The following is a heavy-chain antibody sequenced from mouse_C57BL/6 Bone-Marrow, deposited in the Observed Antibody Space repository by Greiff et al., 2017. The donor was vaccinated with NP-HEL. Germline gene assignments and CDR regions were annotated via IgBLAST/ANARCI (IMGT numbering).Heavy chain of an antibody. CDR2: SRNKANDYTT. Sequence: EVKLVESGGGLVQSGRSLRLSCATSGFTFSDFYMEWVRQAPGKGLEWIAASRNKANDYTTEYSVSVKGRFIVSRDTSQSILYLQMNALRAEDTAIYYCARDNWDWYFDVWGTGTTVTVSS. V-gene: IGHV7-1*01. D-gene: IGHD4-1*01. J-gene: IGHJ1*03. CDR1: GFTFSDFY. CDR3: ARDNWDWYFDV.